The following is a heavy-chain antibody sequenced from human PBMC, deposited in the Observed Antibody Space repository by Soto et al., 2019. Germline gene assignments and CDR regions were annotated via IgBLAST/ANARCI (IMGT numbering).Heavy chain of an antibody. CDR1: GYSFTSYW. Sequence: GESLQISCKGSGYSFTSYWIGWVRQMPGKGLEWMGIIYPGDSDTRYSPSFQGQVTISADKSISTAYLRWSSLKASDTAMYYCATTSQDIVVLGRDYYSRDVWCKGTTVTVSS. V-gene: IGHV5-51*01. CDR2: IYPGDSDT. D-gene: IGHD2-2*01. CDR3: ATTSQDIVVLGRDYYSRDV. J-gene: IGHJ6*03.